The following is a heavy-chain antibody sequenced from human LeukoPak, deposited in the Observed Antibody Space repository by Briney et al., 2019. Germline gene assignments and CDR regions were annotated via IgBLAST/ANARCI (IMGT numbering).Heavy chain of an antibody. V-gene: IGHV1-18*01. CDR1: GYPFSRYL. Sequence: GASVKVSCKTSGYPFSRYLISWVRQAPGQGLEWMGWISAHNGDTEYAQRVQDRLTMTTDTSTSTAYMELRSLTPNDTAVYYCAREVLKKHLLDGGQGTLVTVSS. CDR2: ISAHNGDT. CDR3: AREVLKKHLLD. J-gene: IGHJ4*02.